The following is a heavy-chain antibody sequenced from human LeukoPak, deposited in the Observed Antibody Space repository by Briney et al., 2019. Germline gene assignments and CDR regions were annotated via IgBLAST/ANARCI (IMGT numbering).Heavy chain of an antibody. CDR1: GFTFSSYA. Sequence: PGGFLRLSCAASGFTFSSYAMSWVRQAPGKGLEWVSGISAGGSRTYYADSVKGRFTISRDNSKNTLYLQMNSLRAEDTAVYYCAKVFGSGSYYNIGAYYFDYWGQGTLVTVSS. J-gene: IGHJ4*02. CDR2: ISAGGSRT. V-gene: IGHV3-23*01. D-gene: IGHD3-10*01. CDR3: AKVFGSGSYYNIGAYYFDY.